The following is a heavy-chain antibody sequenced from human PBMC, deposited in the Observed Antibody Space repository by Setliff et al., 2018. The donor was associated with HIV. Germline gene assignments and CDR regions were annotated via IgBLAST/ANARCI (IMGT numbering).Heavy chain of an antibody. J-gene: IGHJ5*02. CDR1: GYSISSGYY. CDR3: TRVQGSNNWPNWFDP. D-gene: IGHD1-1*01. Sequence: SETLSLTCGVSGYSISSGYYWVWIRQPPGKGLEWIGNIYHSGITSYNPSLKSRVTISVDTPENQFSLDLSSVTAADTAIYYCTRVQGSNNWPNWFDPWGQGTLVTVSS. V-gene: IGHV4-38-2*01. CDR2: IYHSGIT.